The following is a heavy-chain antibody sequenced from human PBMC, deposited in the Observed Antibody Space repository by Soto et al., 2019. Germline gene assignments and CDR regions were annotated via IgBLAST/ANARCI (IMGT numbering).Heavy chain of an antibody. J-gene: IGHJ6*02. CDR2: INAGNGYT. Sequence: ASVKVSCKASGYTFTTCAMHWVRQAPGQRLEWMGWINAGNGYTIYSQKFQGRVTITGDTSASTAYMELSSLRSEDTAVYYCARDRRDCSSTSCSYGMDVWGQGTTVTVSS. V-gene: IGHV1-3*01. CDR3: ARDRRDCSSTSCSYGMDV. D-gene: IGHD2-2*01. CDR1: GYTFTTCA.